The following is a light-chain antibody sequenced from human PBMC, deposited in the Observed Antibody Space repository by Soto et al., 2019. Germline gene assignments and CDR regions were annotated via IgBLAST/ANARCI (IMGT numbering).Light chain of an antibody. J-gene: IGLJ1*01. CDR2: EVT. CDR3: SSYTSSSRQV. V-gene: IGLV2-14*01. CDR1: SSDVGAYKY. Sequence: QSALTQPASVSGSPGQSITISCTGTSSDVGAYKYVSWYQQYPGKAPKRMIYEVTNRPSGVSNRFSGSKSGNTASLTISGLQAEDEADYYCSSYTSSSRQVFGTGTKLTV.